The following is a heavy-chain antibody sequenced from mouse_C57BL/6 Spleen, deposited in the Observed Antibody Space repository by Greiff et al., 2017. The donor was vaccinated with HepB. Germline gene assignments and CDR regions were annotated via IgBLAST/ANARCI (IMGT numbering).Heavy chain of an antibody. CDR1: GYAFSSSW. CDR2: IYPGDGDT. V-gene: IGHV1-82*01. Sequence: VQLVESGPELVKPGASVKISCKASGYAFSSSWMNWVKQRPGKGLEWIGRIYPGDGDTNYNGKFKGKATLTADKSSSTAYMQLSSLTSEDSAVYFCARSYYGSSPFDYWGQGTTLTVSS. CDR3: ARSYYGSSPFDY. J-gene: IGHJ2*01. D-gene: IGHD1-1*01.